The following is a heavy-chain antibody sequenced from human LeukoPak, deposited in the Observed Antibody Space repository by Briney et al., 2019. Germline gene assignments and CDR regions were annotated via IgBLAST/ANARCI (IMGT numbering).Heavy chain of an antibody. J-gene: IGHJ4*02. CDR2: IYYSGST. CDR1: GGSISSSSYY. D-gene: IGHD1-26*01. V-gene: IGHV4-39*01. CDR3: ARPGYSSEGYSGSYYPPYFDY. Sequence: SETLSLTCTVSGGSISSSSYYWGWIRQPPGKGLEWIGSIYYSGSTYYNPSLKSRVTISVDTSKNQFSLKLSSVTAADTAVYYCARPGYSSEGYSGSYYPPYFDYWGQGTLVTVSS.